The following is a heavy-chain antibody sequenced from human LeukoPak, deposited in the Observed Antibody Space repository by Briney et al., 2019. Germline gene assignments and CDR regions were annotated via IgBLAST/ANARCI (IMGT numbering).Heavy chain of an antibody. CDR2: IYYSGST. V-gene: IGHV4-59*01. CDR1: GGSISSYY. D-gene: IGHD6-13*01. J-gene: IGHJ4*02. Sequence: SETLSLTCTVSGGSISSYYWSWIRQPPGKGLEWIGYIYYSGSTNYNPSLKSRVTISVDTSKNRFSLKLSSVTAADTAVYYCARGSIAAAGTGFDYWGQGTLVTVSS. CDR3: ARGSIAAAGTGFDY.